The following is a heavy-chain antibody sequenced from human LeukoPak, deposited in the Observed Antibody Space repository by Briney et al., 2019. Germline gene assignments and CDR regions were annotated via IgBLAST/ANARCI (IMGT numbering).Heavy chain of an antibody. CDR2: IRSKAYGGTT. D-gene: IGHD7-27*01. V-gene: IGHV3-49*03. J-gene: IGHJ5*02. CDR1: GFTFGDYA. Sequence: GGSLRLSCTASGFTFGDYAMSWFRQAPGKGLEWVGFIRSKAYGGTTEYAASVKGRFTISRDDSKSIAYLQMNSLKTEDTAVYYCTRQEPSNWGEDGNWFDPWGQGTLVTVSS. CDR3: TRQEPSNWGEDGNWFDP.